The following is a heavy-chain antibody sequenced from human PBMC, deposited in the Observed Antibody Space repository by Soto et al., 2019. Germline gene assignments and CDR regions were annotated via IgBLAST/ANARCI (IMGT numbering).Heavy chain of an antibody. CDR2: ISGDGSST. J-gene: IGHJ3*01. V-gene: IGHV3-74*01. CDR3: ARSLTGTYGAFDL. D-gene: IGHD1-7*01. Sequence: VGSVRLSCAASEFTFRSYWMHWVRQSPGKGLVWVSRISGDGSSTNYADSVKGRFTISRDNAKNTVYLQIDSLRAEDTAVYYCARSLTGTYGAFDLWGQGTMVTVSS. CDR1: EFTFRSYW.